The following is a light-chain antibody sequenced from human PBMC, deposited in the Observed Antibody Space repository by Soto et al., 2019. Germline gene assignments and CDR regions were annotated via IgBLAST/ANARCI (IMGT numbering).Light chain of an antibody. V-gene: IGKV3-11*01. J-gene: IGKJ5*01. Sequence: EIVLTQSPATLSLSPGERATLSCRASQSVNSYLAWYQQKPGQAPRLLIYDTSNRATGIPARFSGSGSGTDFTLTISSLDPEDFAVYYCQQRSNWPLTFGRGTRLEIK. CDR1: QSVNSY. CDR2: DTS. CDR3: QQRSNWPLT.